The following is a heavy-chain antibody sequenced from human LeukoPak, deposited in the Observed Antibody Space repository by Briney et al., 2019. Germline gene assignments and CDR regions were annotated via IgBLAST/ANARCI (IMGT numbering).Heavy chain of an antibody. CDR2: IKEDGGEG. CDR3: ASDPHYYYYYMDV. V-gene: IGHV3-7*01. CDR1: GFTFTDFA. J-gene: IGHJ6*03. Sequence: PGGSLRLSCAASGFTFTDFAMNWVRQAPGKGLEWVANIKEDGGEGYYVDSVKGRFTVSRDNAKNSLYLQMNSLRAEDTAVYYCASDPHYYYYYMDVWGKGTTVTVSS.